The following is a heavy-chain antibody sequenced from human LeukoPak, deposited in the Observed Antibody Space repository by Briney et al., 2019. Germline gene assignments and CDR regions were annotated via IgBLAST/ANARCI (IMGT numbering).Heavy chain of an antibody. V-gene: IGHV4-34*01. J-gene: IGHJ3*02. CDR1: GGSFSGYY. D-gene: IGHD6-6*01. CDR2: INHSGST. Sequence: PSETLSLTCAVYGGSFSGYYWSWIRQPPGKGLEWIGEINHSGSTNYNPSLKSRVTISVDTSKNQFSLKLSSVTAADTAVYYCARRRTKIIEYSSSSGAFDIWGQGTMVTVSS. CDR3: ARRRTKIIEYSSSSGAFDI.